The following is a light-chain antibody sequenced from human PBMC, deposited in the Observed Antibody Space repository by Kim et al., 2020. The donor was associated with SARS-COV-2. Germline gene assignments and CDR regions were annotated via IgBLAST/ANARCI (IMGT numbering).Light chain of an antibody. CDR2: GAS. CDR1: QSVSSY. J-gene: IGKJ2*01. CDR3: QQRSNWPPYT. V-gene: IGKV3-11*01. Sequence: EIVLTQSPATLSLSPGERATLSCRASQSVSSYLAWYQQKPGQAPRLLIYGASNRATGIPARFSGSGSGTDFTLTISSLEPEDFAVYYCQQRSNWPPYTFGQGTKLEI.